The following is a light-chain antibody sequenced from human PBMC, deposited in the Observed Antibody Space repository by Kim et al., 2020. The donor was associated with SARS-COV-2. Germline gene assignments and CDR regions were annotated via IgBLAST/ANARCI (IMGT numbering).Light chain of an antibody. CDR3: HYYGTSFLT. V-gene: IGKV3-20*01. J-gene: IGKJ4*01. Sequence: SPGEGAALSCRASQSIISTYLAWFQQKPGQAPRLLMYGASYRATDSPDRFSGSASGTVFTLTISRLEPEDSAVYYCHYYGTSFLTFGGGTKVDIK. CDR1: QSIISTY. CDR2: GAS.